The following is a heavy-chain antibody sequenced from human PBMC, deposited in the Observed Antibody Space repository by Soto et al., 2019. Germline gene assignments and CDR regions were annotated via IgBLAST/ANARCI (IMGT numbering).Heavy chain of an antibody. J-gene: IGHJ5*02. CDR2: IYYSGST. CDR1: GGSVSSGDYY. Sequence: PSETLSLTCTVSGGSVSSGDYYWSWIRQPPGKGLEWIGYIYYSGSTNYNPSLKSRVSISLDTSKNQFSLRLTSVTAADTAVYYCGRIPVDTYMINWLDPCGQGTLVTVYS. D-gene: IGHD5-18*01. V-gene: IGHV4-61*08. CDR3: GRIPVDTYMINWLDP.